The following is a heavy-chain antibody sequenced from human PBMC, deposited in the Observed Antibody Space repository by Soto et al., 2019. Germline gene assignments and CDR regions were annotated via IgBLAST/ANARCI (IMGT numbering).Heavy chain of an antibody. D-gene: IGHD2-2*01. V-gene: IGHV1-18*01. CDR3: AREYRSSTSCYAIPYYYYMDV. CDR2: ISAYNGNK. Sequence: QVQLVQSGAEVKKPGASVKVSCKASGYTFTSYGISWVRQAPGQGLEWMGWISAYNGNKNYAQKLQGRVTMTTDTSTSTAYMELRSLRSDDTAVYYCAREYRSSTSCYAIPYYYYMDVWGKGTTVTVSS. CDR1: GYTFTSYG. J-gene: IGHJ6*03.